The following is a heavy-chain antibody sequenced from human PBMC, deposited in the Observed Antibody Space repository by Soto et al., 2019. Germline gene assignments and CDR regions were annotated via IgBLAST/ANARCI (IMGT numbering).Heavy chain of an antibody. CDR3: ARKAVADYYYDSGMDV. J-gene: IGHJ6*02. D-gene: IGHD6-19*01. CDR1: GDSVSSNSAA. Sequence: SETLSLTCAISGDSVSSNSAAWNCIRQSPSRGLEWLGRTYYRSKWYNDYAVSVKSRITINPDTSKNQFSLQLNSVTPEDTAVYYCARKAVADYYYDSGMDVWGQGTTVTV. CDR2: TYYRSKWYN. V-gene: IGHV6-1*01.